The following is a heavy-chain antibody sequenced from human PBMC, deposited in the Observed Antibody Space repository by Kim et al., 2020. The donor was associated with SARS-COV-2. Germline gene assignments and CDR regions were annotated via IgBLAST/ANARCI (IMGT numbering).Heavy chain of an antibody. Sequence: GGSLRLSCAASGFTFSSYGMNWVRQAPGKGLEWVAVISYDGSNKYYADSVKGRFTISRDNSKNTLYLQMNSLRAEDTAVYYCAREDLDAFDIWGQGTMVTVSS. CDR3: AREDLDAFDI. CDR2: ISYDGSNK. V-gene: IGHV3-33*05. CDR1: GFTFSSYG. J-gene: IGHJ3*02.